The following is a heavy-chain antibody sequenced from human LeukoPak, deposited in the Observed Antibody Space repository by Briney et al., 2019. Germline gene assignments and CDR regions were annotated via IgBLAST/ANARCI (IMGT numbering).Heavy chain of an antibody. J-gene: IGHJ4*02. CDR3: ARDLSGQLVSGIDY. CDR1: GYSFTAYY. CDR2: INPNSGDT. Sequence: ASVKVSCKASGYSFTAYYMHLVRQAPGQGLEWMGWINPNSGDTNYAQNFRDRVTMTWDTSVSTAYMELSSLTSDDTAVYYCARDLSGQLVSGIDYWGQGTLVTVSS. V-gene: IGHV1-2*02. D-gene: IGHD6-6*01.